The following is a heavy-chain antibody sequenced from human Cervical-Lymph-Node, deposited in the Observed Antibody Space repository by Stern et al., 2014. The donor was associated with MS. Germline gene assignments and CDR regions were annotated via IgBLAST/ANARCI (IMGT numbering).Heavy chain of an antibody. D-gene: IGHD1-14*01. CDR1: GFKFSIYW. Sequence: QLVQSGAELIRPGESLKISCKGSGFKFSIYWIAWVRQMPGKGLEWMGIIYPGDSKTRYSLSFQGQVTMSADKSTSTAYLQWSSLNASDTAMYFCARQTTAWASDVWGQGTLVTVSS. V-gene: IGHV5-51*01. CDR3: ARQTTAWASDV. CDR2: IYPGDSKT. J-gene: IGHJ4*02.